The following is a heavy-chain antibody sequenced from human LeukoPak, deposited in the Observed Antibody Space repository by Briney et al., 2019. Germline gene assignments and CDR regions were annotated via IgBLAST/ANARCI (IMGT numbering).Heavy chain of an antibody. CDR1: GGSISSYY. J-gene: IGHJ5*02. CDR3: ASEGYLNWFDP. D-gene: IGHD1-26*01. V-gene: IGHV4-4*07. Sequence: SQTMSLTCTVSGGSISSYYWSWIRQPAGKGLEWIGRIYSSGSTNYNPSLKSRVTMSVDTSKNQFSLKLSSVTAADTAVYYCASEGYLNWFDPWGQGTLVTVSS. CDR2: IYSSGST.